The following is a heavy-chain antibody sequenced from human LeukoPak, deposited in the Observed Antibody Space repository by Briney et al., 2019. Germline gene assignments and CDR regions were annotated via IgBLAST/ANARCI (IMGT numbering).Heavy chain of an antibody. CDR2: ISNSGGTT. Sequence: GGSLRLSCAASGFSFSSFSMSWVRQAPGKGLDWVSGISNSGGTTHYAGSVKGRFTISRDNSKNTLYLQMNSLRAEDTAVYYCANYYDFWSGYLFDYWGQGTLVTVSS. J-gene: IGHJ4*02. CDR3: ANYYDFWSGYLFDY. D-gene: IGHD3-3*01. CDR1: GFSFSSFS. V-gene: IGHV3-23*01.